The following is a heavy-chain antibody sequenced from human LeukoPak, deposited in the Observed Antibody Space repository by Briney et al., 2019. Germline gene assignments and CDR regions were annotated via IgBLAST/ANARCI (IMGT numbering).Heavy chain of an antibody. CDR1: GXSMNSYD. CDR2: IQYSGST. V-gene: IGHV4-59*01. Sequence: PSETLSXXCXVXGXSMNSYDWGWIXQPPGKGLEWIGYIQYSGSTKYNPSLRSRVTISLDTPKSQFSLKLSSVTAADTAVYYCARSHGLYWGQGTLVSVSS. CDR3: ARSHGLY. J-gene: IGHJ4*02.